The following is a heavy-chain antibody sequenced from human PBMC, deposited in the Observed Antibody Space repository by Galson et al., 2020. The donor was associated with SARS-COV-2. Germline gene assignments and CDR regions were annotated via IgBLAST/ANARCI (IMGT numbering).Heavy chain of an antibody. D-gene: IGHD3-9*01. V-gene: IGHV1-18*01. CDR3: ARDFYILTGYLAFDY. J-gene: IGHJ4*02. Sequence: GLEWMGWINTYNGNTNYAQKFQGRVTMTTDTSTSTAYMDLRSLRSDDTALYYCARDFYILTGYLAFDYWGQGTLVTVSS. CDR2: INTYNGNT.